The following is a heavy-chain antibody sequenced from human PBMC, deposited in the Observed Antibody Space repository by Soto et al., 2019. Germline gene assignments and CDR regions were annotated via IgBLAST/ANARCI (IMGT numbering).Heavy chain of an antibody. CDR3: ARGGQQLVPGDY. D-gene: IGHD6-13*01. V-gene: IGHV1-69*13. CDR2: IIPIFGTA. CDR1: GGTFSSYA. J-gene: IGHJ4*02. Sequence: ASVKVSCKASGGTFSSYAISWVRQAPGQGLEWMGGIIPIFGTANYAQKFQGRVTITADESTSTAYMELSSLRSEDTAVYYCARGGQQLVPGDYSGQGTLVTVSS.